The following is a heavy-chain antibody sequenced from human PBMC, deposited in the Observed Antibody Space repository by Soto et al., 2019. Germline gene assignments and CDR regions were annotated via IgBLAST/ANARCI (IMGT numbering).Heavy chain of an antibody. V-gene: IGHV4-59*01. CDR1: GGSISSYY. D-gene: IGHD1-26*01. CDR2: IYYSGST. J-gene: IGHJ3*02. CDR3: ARSVVYYGFAFDI. Sequence: SETLSLTCTVSGGSISSYYWSWIRQPPGKGLEWIGYIYYSGSTNYNPSLKSRVTISVDTSKNQFSLKLSSVTAADTAVYYCARSVVYYGFAFDIWGQGTMVTVSS.